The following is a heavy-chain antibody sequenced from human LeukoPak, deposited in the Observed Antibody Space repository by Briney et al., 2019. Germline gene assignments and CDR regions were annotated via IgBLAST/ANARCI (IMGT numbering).Heavy chain of an antibody. CDR2: ISAYNGNT. CDR3: ARGSVPTKYSGYDYFGSGWFDP. Sequence: ASVKVSCKASGYTFTSYGISWVRQAPGQGLEWMGWISAYNGNTNSAQKFQGRVTMTRDTSISTAYMELSRLRSDDTAVYYCARGSVPTKYSGYDYFGSGWFDPWGQGTLVTVSS. CDR1: GYTFTSYG. J-gene: IGHJ5*02. D-gene: IGHD5-12*01. V-gene: IGHV1-18*01.